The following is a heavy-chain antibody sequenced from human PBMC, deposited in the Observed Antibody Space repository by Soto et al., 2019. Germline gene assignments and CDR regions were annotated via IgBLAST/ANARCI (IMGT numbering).Heavy chain of an antibody. Sequence: SETLSLTCAVSGGSISSSNWWSWVRQPPGKGLEWIGEIYHSGSTNYNPSLKSRVTISVDKSKNQFSLKLSSVTAADTAVYYCASRPTFYDSSGYYFDYWGQGTLVTV. J-gene: IGHJ4*02. CDR2: IYHSGST. CDR3: ASRPTFYDSSGYYFDY. D-gene: IGHD3-22*01. V-gene: IGHV4-4*02. CDR1: GGSISSSNW.